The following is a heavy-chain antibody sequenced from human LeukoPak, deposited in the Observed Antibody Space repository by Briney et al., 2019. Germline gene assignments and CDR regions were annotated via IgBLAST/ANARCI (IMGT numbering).Heavy chain of an antibody. Sequence: SETLSLTCTVSGGSISSGGYYWSWIRQHPGKGLEWIGYIYHSGSTYYNPSLKSRVTISVDRSKNQFSLKLSSVTAADTAVYCCARQTDSVAFDIWGQGTMVTVSS. CDR1: GGSISSGGYY. J-gene: IGHJ3*02. CDR2: IYHSGST. V-gene: IGHV4-30-2*01. D-gene: IGHD5/OR15-5a*01. CDR3: ARQTDSVAFDI.